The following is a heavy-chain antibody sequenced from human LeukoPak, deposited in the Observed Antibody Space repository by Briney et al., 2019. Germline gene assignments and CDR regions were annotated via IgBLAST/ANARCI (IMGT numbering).Heavy chain of an antibody. CDR3: ARVQSNSQKKWLRFRTGEELLDFDY. CDR2: ISTYNGNT. V-gene: IGHV1-18*01. Sequence: GASVKVSCKPSGYTFTSYGISWGRRSAGQGLEWMGWISTYNGNTNYAQKWQGRVTMTKATSTSTAYMELRSLRYDDTAVYYCARVQSNSQKKWLRFRTGEELLDFDYWGQGTLVTVSS. J-gene: IGHJ4*02. CDR1: GYTFTSYG. D-gene: IGHD5-12*01.